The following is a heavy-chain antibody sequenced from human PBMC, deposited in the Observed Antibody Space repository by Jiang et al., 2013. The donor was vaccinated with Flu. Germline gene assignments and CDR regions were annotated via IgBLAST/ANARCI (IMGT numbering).Heavy chain of an antibody. J-gene: IGHJ6*02. Sequence: GGLLQPGRSLRLSCAASGFTFDDYAMHWVRQAPGKGLEWVSGISWNSGSIGYADSVKGRFTISRDNAKNSLYLQMNSLRTEDTALYYCAKDIKVRYTSGWYARYYYYGMDVWGQGTTVTVSS. CDR1: GFTFDDYA. D-gene: IGHD6-19*01. CDR3: AKDIKVRYTSGWYARYYYYGMDV. CDR2: ISWNSGSI. V-gene: IGHV3-9*01.